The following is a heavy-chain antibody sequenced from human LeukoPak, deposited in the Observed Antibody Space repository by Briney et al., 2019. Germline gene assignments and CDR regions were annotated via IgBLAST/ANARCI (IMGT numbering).Heavy chain of an antibody. D-gene: IGHD3-22*01. V-gene: IGHV1-69*01. CDR1: GGTFSSYA. Sequence: ASVKVSCKASGGTFSSYAISWVRQAPGQGLEWMGGIIPIFGTANYAQKFQGRVTIIADESTSTAYMELSSLRSEDTAVYYCASYYYDSSGYYSDYWGQGTLVTVSS. CDR2: IIPIFGTA. J-gene: IGHJ4*02. CDR3: ASYYYDSSGYYSDY.